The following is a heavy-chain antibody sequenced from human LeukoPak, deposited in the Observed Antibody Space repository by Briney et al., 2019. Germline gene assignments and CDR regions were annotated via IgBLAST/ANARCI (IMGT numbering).Heavy chain of an antibody. CDR2: INGKGGT. Sequence: GGSLRLSCAASGFTFSNYWMQWVRQAPGKGLVWVSRINGKGGTSYADSVKGRFTISRDNAKNTVHLQMNSLRAEDTAVYYCVRDLVYGSGSCGHWGQGTLVTVSS. CDR1: GFTFSNYW. V-gene: IGHV3-74*01. CDR3: VRDLVYGSGSCGH. D-gene: IGHD3-10*01. J-gene: IGHJ4*02.